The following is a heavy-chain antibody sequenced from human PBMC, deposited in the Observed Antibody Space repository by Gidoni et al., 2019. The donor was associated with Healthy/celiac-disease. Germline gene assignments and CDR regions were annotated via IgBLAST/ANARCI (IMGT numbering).Heavy chain of an antibody. CDR3: TTHSWSDY. V-gene: IGHV3-15*01. D-gene: IGHD6-13*01. CDR1: GFTFSNAW. Sequence: EVQLVESGGGLVKPGGSLRLSCAASGFTFSNAWMSWVRQAPGKGLEWVGRIKRKTDGGTTDYAAPVKGRFTISRDDSKNTLYLQMNSLKTEDTAVYYCTTHSWSDYWGQGTLVTVSS. CDR2: IKRKTDGGTT. J-gene: IGHJ4*02.